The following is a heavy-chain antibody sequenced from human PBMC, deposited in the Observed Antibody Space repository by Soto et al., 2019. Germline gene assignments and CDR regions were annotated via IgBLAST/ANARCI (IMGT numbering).Heavy chain of an antibody. Sequence: LGESLKISCKGSGYSFTSYWIGWVRQMPGKGLEWMGIIYPGDSDTRYSPSFQGQVTISADKSISTAYLQWSSLKASDTAMYYCASTSAAGQYYYGMDVWGQGTTVTVSS. CDR3: ASTSAAGQYYYGMDV. CDR2: IYPGDSDT. CDR1: GYSFTSYW. J-gene: IGHJ6*02. V-gene: IGHV5-51*01. D-gene: IGHD6-13*01.